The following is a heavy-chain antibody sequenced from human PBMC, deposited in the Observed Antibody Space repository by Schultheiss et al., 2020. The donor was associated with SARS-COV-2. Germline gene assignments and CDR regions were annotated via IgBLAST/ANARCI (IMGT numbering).Heavy chain of an antibody. CDR3: TTEDRYSSTG. J-gene: IGHJ4*02. CDR1: GFTFSSYA. D-gene: IGHD6-19*01. V-gene: IGHV3-23*01. Sequence: GGSLRLSCAASGFTFSSYAMSWVRQAPGKGLEWVSGISWNSGSIGYADSVKGRFTISRDNSKNTLYLQMNSLRAEDTAVYYCTTEDRYSSTGWGQGTLVTVSS. CDR2: ISWNSGSI.